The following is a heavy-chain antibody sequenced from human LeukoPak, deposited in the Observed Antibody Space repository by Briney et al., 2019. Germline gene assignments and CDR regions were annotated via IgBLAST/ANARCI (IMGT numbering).Heavy chain of an antibody. CDR2: IYYSGST. Sequence: PSETLSLTCTVSGGSISSYYWSWIRQPPGKGLEWIGYIYYSGSTNYNPSFKSRVTISVDTSKNQFSLKLSSVTAADTAVYYCARGDRYCSGGSCRYYFDYWGQGTLVTVSS. D-gene: IGHD2-15*01. CDR3: ARGDRYCSGGSCRYYFDY. CDR1: GGSISSYY. J-gene: IGHJ4*02. V-gene: IGHV4-59*01.